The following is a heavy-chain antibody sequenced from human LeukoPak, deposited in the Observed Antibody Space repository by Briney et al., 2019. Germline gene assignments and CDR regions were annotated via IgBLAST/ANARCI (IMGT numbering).Heavy chain of an antibody. Sequence: ASVKVSCKASGYTFTSYTISWVRQAPGQGPEWMGWISPYNGNTNYAQNLQDRVTMTTETSTSTAYMELRSLRSDDTAVYYCARLNYGTNFLVYWGQGTLVTVSS. D-gene: IGHD2-8*01. CDR3: ARLNYGTNFLVY. CDR2: ISPYNGNT. J-gene: IGHJ4*02. CDR1: GYTFTSYT. V-gene: IGHV1-18*01.